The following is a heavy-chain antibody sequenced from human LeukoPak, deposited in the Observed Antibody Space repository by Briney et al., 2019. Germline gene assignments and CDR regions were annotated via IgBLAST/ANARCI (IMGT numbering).Heavy chain of an antibody. J-gene: IGHJ3*02. CDR3: ARTNAFDI. CDR1: GFTFSSYS. CDR2: IYYSGTT. Sequence: PGGSLRLSCAASGFTFSSYSINWVRQAPGKGLEWIGYIYYSGTTKYNPSLKSRVTISVDTSKRQFSLKLSSVTAADTAVYYCARTNAFDIWGQGTMVTVSS. V-gene: IGHV4-59*01.